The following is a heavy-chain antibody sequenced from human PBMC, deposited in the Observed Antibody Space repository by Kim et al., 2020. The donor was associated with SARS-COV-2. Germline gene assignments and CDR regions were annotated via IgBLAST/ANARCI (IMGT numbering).Heavy chain of an antibody. CDR1: GGSISSGGYY. CDR2: IYYSGST. J-gene: IGHJ3*02. D-gene: IGHD2-15*01. V-gene: IGHV4-31*03. Sequence: SETLSLTCTVSGGSISSGGYYWSWIRQHPGKGLEWIGYIYYSGSTYYNPSLKSRVTISVDASKNQFSLKLSSVTAADTAVYYCARDPRYGGNGNDAFDIWGQGTMVTVSS. CDR3: ARDPRYGGNGNDAFDI.